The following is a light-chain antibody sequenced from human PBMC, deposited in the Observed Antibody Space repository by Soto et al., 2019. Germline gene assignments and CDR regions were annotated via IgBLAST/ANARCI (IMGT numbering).Light chain of an antibody. CDR3: GSYAARGAVV. CDR1: NSDVGSYNY. V-gene: IGLV2-11*01. J-gene: IGLJ2*01. CDR2: DVS. Sequence: QSALTQPRSVSGSPGQSVTISCTGTNSDVGSYNYVSCYQQHPGTAPKLMISDVSQRPSVVPDRFCGYKSGTTASLTISVLPEDDEADYYCGSYAARGAVVFGGGTKLTVL.